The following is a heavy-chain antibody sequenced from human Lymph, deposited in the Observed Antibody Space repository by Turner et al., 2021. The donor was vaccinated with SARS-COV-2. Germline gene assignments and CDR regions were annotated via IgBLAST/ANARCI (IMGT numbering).Heavy chain of an antibody. D-gene: IGHD2-21*02. CDR2: ISSSSSYI. V-gene: IGHV3-21*01. Sequence: EVQLVESGGGVVKPGGSLRLSCAAPGLTFSTYSMNWVRQDQGKGLEWSSSISSSSSYIYDGDSVKGRFTISREDAKNSLYLQMNSLRAEDTAVYYCARDIPTAADYFDYWGQGTLVTVSS. CDR3: ARDIPTAADYFDY. CDR1: GLTFSTYS. J-gene: IGHJ4*02.